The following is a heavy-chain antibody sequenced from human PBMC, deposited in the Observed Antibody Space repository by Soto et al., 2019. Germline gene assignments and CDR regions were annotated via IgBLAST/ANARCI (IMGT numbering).Heavy chain of an antibody. CDR2: INTAKENT. D-gene: IGHD4-17*01. V-gene: IGHV1-3*04. CDR3: ARGNGWSDFDY. Sequence: QVQLVQSGAEVKKPGASVKVSCKASGYTFTSYAIHWVRQAPGQRLEWMGWINTAKENTKYSQKYQGRVTITRDTSASIVYMGLSSRRSEDTAVYYCARGNGWSDFDYWGQGTLVTVCS. CDR1: GYTFTSYA. J-gene: IGHJ4*02.